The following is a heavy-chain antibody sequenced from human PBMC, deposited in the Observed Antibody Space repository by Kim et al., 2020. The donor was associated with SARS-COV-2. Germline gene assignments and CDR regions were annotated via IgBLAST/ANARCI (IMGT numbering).Heavy chain of an antibody. CDR2: MSGSGDNT. Sequence: GGSLRLSCAASGFPFNSYAMIWVRQAPGKGLEWVSAMSGSGDNTYYADSVKGRFTISRDNVKSVLFLQMNSLRAEDTAVYHCAKSSSAAGVVDWFDPWGQGTLVTVSS. V-gene: IGHV3-23*01. J-gene: IGHJ5*02. CDR1: GFPFNSYA. CDR3: AKSSSAAGVVDWFDP. D-gene: IGHD6-13*01.